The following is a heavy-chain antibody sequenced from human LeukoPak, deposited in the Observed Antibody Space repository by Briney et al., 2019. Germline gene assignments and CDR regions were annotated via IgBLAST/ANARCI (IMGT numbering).Heavy chain of an antibody. CDR2: IKQDGSEK. CDR3: ARGVHSYGFSFDY. V-gene: IGHV3-7*01. CDR1: GFTFSSYW. J-gene: IGHJ4*02. D-gene: IGHD5-18*01. Sequence: GGSLRLSCAASGFTFSSYWMSWVRQAPGKGLEWVANIKQDGSEKYYVDSVKGRFTISRENAKNSLYLQMNSLRAEDTAVYYCARGVHSYGFSFDYWGQGTLVTVSS.